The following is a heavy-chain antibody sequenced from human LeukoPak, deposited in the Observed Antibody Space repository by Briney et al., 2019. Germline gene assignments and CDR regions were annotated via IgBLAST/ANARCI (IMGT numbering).Heavy chain of an antibody. CDR2: ISYDGSNK. CDR3: AKDGSKSSWYSVALSLDY. D-gene: IGHD6-13*01. CDR1: GFTFSSYG. V-gene: IGHV3-30*18. J-gene: IGHJ4*02. Sequence: GGSLRLSCAASGFTFSSYGMHWVRQAPGKGLEWVAVISYDGSNKYYADYVKVRFTISRDNCKNTLYLQMNSLRAEDTAVYYCAKDGSKSSWYSVALSLDYWGQGTLVTVSS.